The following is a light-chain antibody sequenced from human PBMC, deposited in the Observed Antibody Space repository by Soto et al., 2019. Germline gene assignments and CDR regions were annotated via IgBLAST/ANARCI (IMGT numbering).Light chain of an antibody. V-gene: IGKV3-20*01. Sequence: TQSPATLSVAPGERATVSCRASQSISTFLAWYQQKPGQAPRLLIYGASSRATGIPDRFSGGGSGTDFTLTISRLEPEDFAVYYCQQFSSYPLTFGGGTKVDI. CDR1: QSISTF. CDR2: GAS. J-gene: IGKJ4*01. CDR3: QQFSSYPLT.